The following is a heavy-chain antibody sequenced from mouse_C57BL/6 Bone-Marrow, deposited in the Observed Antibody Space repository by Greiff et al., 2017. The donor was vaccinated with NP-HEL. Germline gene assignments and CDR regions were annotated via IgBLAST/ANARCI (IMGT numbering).Heavy chain of an antibody. V-gene: IGHV7-3*01. J-gene: IGHJ4*01. Sequence: DVKLVESGGGLVQPGGSLSLSCAASGFTFTDYYMSWVRQPPGKALEWLGFIRNKANGYTTEYSATVKGRFTISRDNSQSILYLQMNALRAEDSATDYCARSIYDDYADDPFYAMDYWGQGTSVTVSS. D-gene: IGHD2-4*01. CDR1: GFTFTDYY. CDR2: IRNKANGYTT. CDR3: ARSIYDDYADDPFYAMDY.